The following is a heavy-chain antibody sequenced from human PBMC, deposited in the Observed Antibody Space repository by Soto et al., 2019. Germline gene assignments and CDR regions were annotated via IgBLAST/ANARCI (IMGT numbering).Heavy chain of an antibody. Sequence: SETLSLTCTVSGGSISSYYWSWIRQPAGKGLEWIGRIYTSGSTNYNPSLKSRVTMSVDTSKNQFSLKLSSVTAADTAVYYCARRHYHDSSGYGRYNWFDPWGQGTLVTVSS. CDR2: IYTSGST. V-gene: IGHV4-4*07. CDR3: ARRHYHDSSGYGRYNWFDP. CDR1: GGSISSYY. J-gene: IGHJ5*02. D-gene: IGHD3-22*01.